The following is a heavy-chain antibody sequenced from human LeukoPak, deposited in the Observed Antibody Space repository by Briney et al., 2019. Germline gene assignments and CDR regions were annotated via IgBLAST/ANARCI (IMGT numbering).Heavy chain of an antibody. Sequence: GGSLRLSCAASGFTFSSYAMTWVRQAPGEGLEWVSTISGSGDYTYYADSVKGRFTISRDNSKNTLYLQMNSLSAEETAVYYCAKEIGPLDSWGQGTLVTVS. J-gene: IGHJ5*01. CDR1: GFTFSSYA. V-gene: IGHV3-23*01. CDR2: ISGSGDYT. CDR3: AKEIGPLDS. D-gene: IGHD3/OR15-3a*01.